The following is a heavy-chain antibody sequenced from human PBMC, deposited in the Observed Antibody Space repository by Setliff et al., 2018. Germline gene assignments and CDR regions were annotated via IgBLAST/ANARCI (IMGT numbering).Heavy chain of an antibody. CDR1: GFSVTNNE. Sequence: PGGSLRLSCEVSGFSVTNNEMNWVRQAPGKGLEWVSYISSSGSTIYYVDSVKGRFTISRDNAKNSLYLQMNSLRAEDTAVYYCARYSSGWFFDYWGQGTPVTVSS. CDR3: ARYSSGWFFDY. V-gene: IGHV3-48*03. D-gene: IGHD6-19*01. CDR2: ISSSGSTI. J-gene: IGHJ4*02.